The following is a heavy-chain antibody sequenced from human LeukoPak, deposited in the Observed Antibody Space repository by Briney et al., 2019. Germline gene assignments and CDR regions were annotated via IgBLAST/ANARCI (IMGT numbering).Heavy chain of an antibody. D-gene: IGHD4-17*01. CDR1: GFTFSSYA. Sequence: GGSLRLSXAASGFTFSSYAMSWVRQAPGKGLEWVSAISGSGGSTYYADSVKGRFTISRDNSKNTLYLQMNSLRAEDTAVYYCAKGPDYADHQINPNAFDIWGQGTMVTVSS. CDR3: AKGPDYADHQINPNAFDI. J-gene: IGHJ3*02. V-gene: IGHV3-23*01. CDR2: ISGSGGST.